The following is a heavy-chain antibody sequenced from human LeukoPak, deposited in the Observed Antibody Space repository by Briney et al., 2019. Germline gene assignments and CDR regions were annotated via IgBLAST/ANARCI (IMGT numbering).Heavy chain of an antibody. V-gene: IGHV4-34*01. J-gene: IGHJ6*02. CDR1: GGSFSGYY. CDR2: INYSGST. Sequence: PSETLSLTCAVYGGSFSGYYWSWIRRPPGKGLEWIGEINYSGSTNYNPSLKSRVTISVDTSKNQFSLKLSSVTAADTAVYYCARGQRRLTYYYYGMDVWGQGTTVTVSS. D-gene: IGHD2-2*01. CDR3: ARGQRRLTYYYYGMDV.